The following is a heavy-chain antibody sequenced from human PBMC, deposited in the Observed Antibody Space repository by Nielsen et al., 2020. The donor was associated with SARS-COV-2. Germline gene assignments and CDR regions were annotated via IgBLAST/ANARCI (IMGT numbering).Heavy chain of an antibody. CDR1: GFTFSDYY. D-gene: IGHD2-2*01. CDR2: ISSSGTTI. V-gene: IGHV3-11*04. CDR3: ATGRDIVVVPAAPEDYGMDV. Sequence: GGSLRLSCAASGFTFSDYYMSWIRQAPGKGLEWVSYISSSGTTIYYADSVKGRFTISRDNAKNSLYLQMNSLRAEDTAVYYCATGRDIVVVPAAPEDYGMDVWGQGTTVTVSS. J-gene: IGHJ6*02.